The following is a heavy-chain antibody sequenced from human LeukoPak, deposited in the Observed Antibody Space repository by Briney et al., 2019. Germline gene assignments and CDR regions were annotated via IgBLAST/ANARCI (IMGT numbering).Heavy chain of an antibody. CDR2: VYYTRST. J-gene: IGHJ4*02. Sequence: KPSETLSLTCTVSGGSISSSTYYWGWIRQPPGKGLEWVGSVYYTRSTYYNPSLKSRVTISVDTSKNQFSLKLTSVTASDTAVYYCARGVVGATVDYWGQGTLVTVSS. CDR1: GGSISSSTYY. V-gene: IGHV4-39*01. CDR3: ARGVVGATVDY. D-gene: IGHD1-26*01.